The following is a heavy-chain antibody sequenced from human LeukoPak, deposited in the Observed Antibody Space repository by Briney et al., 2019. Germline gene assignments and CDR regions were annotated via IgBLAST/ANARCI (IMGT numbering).Heavy chain of an antibody. CDR3: AKAPVFIGARACFDF. D-gene: IGHD6-6*01. CDR2: ISGSGDST. J-gene: IGHJ4*02. CDR1: GFTFSDYY. Sequence: PGGSLRLSCAASGFTFSDYYMSWIRQAPGKGLEWVSTISGSGDSTYYADSVKGRFTISRDNSKNTLYVQMNSLRAEDAAVYSCAKAPVFIGARACFDFWGQGTLVTVSS. V-gene: IGHV3-23*01.